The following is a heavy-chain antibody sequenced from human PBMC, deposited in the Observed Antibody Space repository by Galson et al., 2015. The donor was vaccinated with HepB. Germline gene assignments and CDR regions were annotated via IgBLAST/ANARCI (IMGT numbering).Heavy chain of an antibody. CDR3: ARDTGLVRATVVVTANAAPNDAFDI. J-gene: IGHJ3*02. D-gene: IGHD2-21*02. CDR2: ISAYNGNT. V-gene: IGHV1-18*04. CDR1: GYTFTSYG. Sequence: QSGAEVTKPGESLRISCKASGYTFTSYGISWVRQAPGQGLEWMGWISAYNGNTNYAQKLQGRVTMTTDTSTSTAYMELRSLRSDDTAVYYCARDTGLVRATVVVTANAAPNDAFDIWGQGTMVTVSS.